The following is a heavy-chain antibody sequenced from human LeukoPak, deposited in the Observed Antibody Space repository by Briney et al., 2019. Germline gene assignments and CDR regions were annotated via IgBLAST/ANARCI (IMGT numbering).Heavy chain of an antibody. CDR2: IYYSGST. J-gene: IGHJ5*02. D-gene: IGHD6-19*01. CDR1: GDSVRSSSYF. V-gene: IGHV4-61*01. CDR3: ARVKAVAGMSDWFDP. Sequence: SETLSLTCTVSGDSVRSSSYFWAWIRQPPGKGLEWIAYIYYSGSTNYNPSLKSRVTISVDTSKNQFSLKLSSVTAADTAVYYCARVKAVAGMSDWFDPWGQGTLVTVSS.